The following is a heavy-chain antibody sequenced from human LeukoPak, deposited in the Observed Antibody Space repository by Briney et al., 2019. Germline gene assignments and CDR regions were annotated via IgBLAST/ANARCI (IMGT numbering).Heavy chain of an antibody. CDR1: GGSISSFY. CDR2: SHYNGRT. V-gene: IGHV4-59*08. CDR3: ARRGQTFDSSFDY. Sequence: PSETLSLTCTVSGGSISSFYWSWIRQPPGKGLEWIGYSHYNGRTEYNPSLKSRVTVSLDTSKSQFSLKLSSVTAADTAVYYCARRGQTFDSSFDYWGQGTLVTVSS. D-gene: IGHD3-16*01. J-gene: IGHJ4*02.